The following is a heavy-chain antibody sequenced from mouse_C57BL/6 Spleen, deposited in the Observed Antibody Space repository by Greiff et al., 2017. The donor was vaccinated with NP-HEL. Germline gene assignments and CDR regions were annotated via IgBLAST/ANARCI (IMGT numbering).Heavy chain of an antibody. J-gene: IGHJ1*03. Sequence: EVKVEESGPGLVKPSQSLSLTCSVTGYSITSGYYWNWIRQFPGNKLEWMGYISYDGSNNYNPSLKNRISITRDTSKNQFFLKLNAVTTEDTATYYCARAGSSYWYFDVWGTGTTVTVSS. CDR2: ISYDGSN. D-gene: IGHD1-1*01. CDR1: GYSITSGYY. CDR3: ARAGSSYWYFDV. V-gene: IGHV3-6*01.